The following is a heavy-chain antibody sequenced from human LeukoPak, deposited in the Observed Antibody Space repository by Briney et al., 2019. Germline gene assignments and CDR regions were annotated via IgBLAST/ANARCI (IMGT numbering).Heavy chain of an antibody. CDR1: GNSFTNYL. CDR2: IYPADSET. CDR3: ARHGYTTSWAV. V-gene: IGHV5-51*01. J-gene: IGHJ4*02. D-gene: IGHD5-12*01. Sequence: GESLKISCKGYGNSFTNYLIAWVRQMPGEGLECMGIIYPADSETRYNPSFQGEVTIAADKSINTAYLQWRSLKVSDSAMYYCARHGYTTSWAVWGRGTLVTVSS.